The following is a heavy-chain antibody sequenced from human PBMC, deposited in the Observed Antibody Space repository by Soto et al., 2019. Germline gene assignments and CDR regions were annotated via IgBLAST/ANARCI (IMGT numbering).Heavy chain of an antibody. CDR1: GFTFSGYW. J-gene: IGHJ4*02. Sequence: EVQLVESGGGLVHPGGSLRLSCVVSGFTFSGYWMHWVRQAPGKGLECVANIXQXXTERYYVDSVKGRFTISRDNAKXXXXXXXXXXXXXXXXXXXXXXXXXFSLWGQGTLVTVSS. CDR2: IXQXXTER. V-gene: IGHV3-7*01. CDR3: XXXXXFSL.